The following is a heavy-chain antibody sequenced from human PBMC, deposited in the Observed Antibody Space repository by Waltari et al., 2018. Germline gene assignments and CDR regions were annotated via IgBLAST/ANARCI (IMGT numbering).Heavy chain of an antibody. CDR1: GFTFSSYA. CDR2: ISYDGSNK. J-gene: IGHJ4*02. V-gene: IGHV3-30-3*01. Sequence: GESGGGVVQPGRSLRLSCAASGFTFSSYAMHWVRQAPGKGLEWVAVISYDGSNKYYADSVKGRFTISRDNSKNTLYLQMNSLRAEDTAVYYCARDFQQWLVHPLPYYFDYWGQGTLVTVSS. D-gene: IGHD6-19*01. CDR3: ARDFQQWLVHPLPYYFDY.